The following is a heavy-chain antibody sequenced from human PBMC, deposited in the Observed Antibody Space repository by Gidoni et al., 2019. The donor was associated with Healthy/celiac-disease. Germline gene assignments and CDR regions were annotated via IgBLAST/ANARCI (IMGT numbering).Heavy chain of an antibody. J-gene: IGHJ4*02. Sequence: EVQLLESGGGLVQPGGSLRLSCAASGFTFGSYAMSWVRQAPGKGLEWVSAIRGSGGSTYYADSVKGRFTISRDNSKNTLYLQMNSLRAEDTAVYYCAKGIGSGYYSDWGQGTLVTVSS. CDR1: GFTFGSYA. CDR3: AKGIGSGYYSD. D-gene: IGHD3-22*01. V-gene: IGHV3-23*01. CDR2: IRGSGGST.